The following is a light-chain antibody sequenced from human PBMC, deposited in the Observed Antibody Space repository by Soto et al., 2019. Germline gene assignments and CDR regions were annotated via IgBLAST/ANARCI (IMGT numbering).Light chain of an antibody. Sequence: DIQMTQSPATLSASVGDRVTITCRASQSISSWLAWYQHKPGKAPKLLIYRTSGLESGVPSRFSGSGSGTDFTLTISSLQPDDFATYYCQQYESYSPLTFGGGTKVDIK. CDR1: QSISSW. V-gene: IGKV1-5*03. CDR3: QQYESYSPLT. CDR2: RTS. J-gene: IGKJ4*01.